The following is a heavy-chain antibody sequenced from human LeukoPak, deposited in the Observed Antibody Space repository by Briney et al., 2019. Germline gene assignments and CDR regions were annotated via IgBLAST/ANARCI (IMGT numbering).Heavy chain of an antibody. CDR2: IIPIFGTA. CDR1: GNSISNYA. J-gene: IGHJ6*02. D-gene: IGHD3-16*01. CDR3: TTRACHAGGCSSSFYYYYGLHF. Sequence: ASVTVSCKASGNSISNYAVSWVRQAPGQGFEWMGGIIPIFGTADYAQKFQGRVTITADQSTSTTYMALSSLKSEDTATYYCTTRACHAGGCSSSFYYYYGLHFWGQGTTVPVSS. V-gene: IGHV1-69*13.